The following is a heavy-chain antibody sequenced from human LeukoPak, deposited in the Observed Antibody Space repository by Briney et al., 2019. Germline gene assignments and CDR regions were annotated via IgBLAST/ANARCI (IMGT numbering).Heavy chain of an antibody. CDR2: IYYSGST. CDR1: GGSISSYY. D-gene: IGHD3-10*01. CDR3: ARGRFGELPYFDY. V-gene: IGHV4-59*01. J-gene: IGHJ4*02. Sequence: KPSETLSLTCTVSGGSISSYYWSWIRQPPAKGLEWIGYIYYSGSTNYNPSLKSRVTISVDTSKNQFSLKLSSVTAADTAVYYCARGRFGELPYFDYWGQGTLVTVSS.